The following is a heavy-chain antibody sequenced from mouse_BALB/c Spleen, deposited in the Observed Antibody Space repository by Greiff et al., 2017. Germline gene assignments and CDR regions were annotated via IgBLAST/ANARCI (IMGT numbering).Heavy chain of an antibody. CDR2: ILPGSGST. J-gene: IGHJ2*01. V-gene: IGHV1-9*01. D-gene: IGHD1-2*01. CDR1: GYTFSSYW. CDR3: ARRGPLLRLPYFDY. Sequence: VQLQQSGAELMKPGASVKISCKATGYTFSSYWIEWVKQRPGHGLEWIGEILPGSGSTNYNEKFKGKATFTADTSSNTAYMQLSSLTSEDSAVYYCARRGPLLRLPYFDYWGQGTTLTVSS.